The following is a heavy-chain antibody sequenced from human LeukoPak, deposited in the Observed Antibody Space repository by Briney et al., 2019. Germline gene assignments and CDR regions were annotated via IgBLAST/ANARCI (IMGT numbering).Heavy chain of an antibody. CDR1: GFTFSSSW. Sequence: GGSLRLSCAASGFTFSSSWMTWVRQAPGKGLEWVSSISSSSSYIYYADSVKGRFTISRDNAKNSLYLQMNSLRAEGTAVYYCAREYDFWSGSLDYYGMDVWGQGTTVTVSS. J-gene: IGHJ6*02. CDR2: ISSSSSYI. D-gene: IGHD3-3*01. V-gene: IGHV3-21*01. CDR3: AREYDFWSGSLDYYGMDV.